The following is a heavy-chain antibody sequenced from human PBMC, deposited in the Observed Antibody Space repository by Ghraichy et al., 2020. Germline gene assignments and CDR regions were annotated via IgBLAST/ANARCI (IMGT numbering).Heavy chain of an antibody. CDR3: ARRPQYSSSDY. J-gene: IGHJ4*02. CDR2: IYYSGTT. CDR1: GGSTSSSSYY. V-gene: IGHV4-39*01. Sequence: SETLSLTCTVSGGSTSSSSYYWDWIRQPPGKGLEWIGSIYYSGTTYYNPSLKSRVTISVDTSKNQFSLKLSSVTAADTAVYYCARRPQYSSSDYWGPGTLVTVSS. D-gene: IGHD5-12*01.